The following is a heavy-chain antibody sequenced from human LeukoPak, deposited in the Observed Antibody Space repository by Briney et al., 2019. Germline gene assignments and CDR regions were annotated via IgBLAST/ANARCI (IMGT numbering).Heavy chain of an antibody. V-gene: IGHV3-23*03. D-gene: IGHD1-26*01. Sequence: PGGSLRLSCAASGFTFSSYAMSWVRQAPGEGLEWVSVIYSGGNTYYADSVRGRFTISRDSSKNTLYLQMNSLRAEDTAVYYCARSSGSYLVFDYWGQGILVTVSS. J-gene: IGHJ4*02. CDR3: ARSSGSYLVFDY. CDR2: IYSGGNT. CDR1: GFTFSSYA.